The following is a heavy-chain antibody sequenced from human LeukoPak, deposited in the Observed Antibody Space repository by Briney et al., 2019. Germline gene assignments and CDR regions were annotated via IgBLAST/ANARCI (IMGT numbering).Heavy chain of an antibody. Sequence: PGGSLRLSCAASGFTFSEYYMSWIRQAPGKGLEWVSYISSSSSYTNYAESVKGRFTISRDNAKNSLYLQMNSLRAEDTAVYYCARRQVVGGNYYGIDVWGQGTTVTVSS. D-gene: IGHD2-15*01. CDR2: ISSSSSYT. J-gene: IGHJ6*02. CDR3: ARRQVVGGNYYGIDV. V-gene: IGHV3-11*03. CDR1: GFTFSEYY.